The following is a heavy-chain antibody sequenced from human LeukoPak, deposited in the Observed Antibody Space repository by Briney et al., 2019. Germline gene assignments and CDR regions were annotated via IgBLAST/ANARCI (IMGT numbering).Heavy chain of an antibody. CDR1: GYSISSGYY. V-gene: IGHV4-38-2*02. CDR3: ARERSSTTCYTRSFDP. J-gene: IGHJ5*02. D-gene: IGHD2-2*02. CDR2: IHHSGST. Sequence: PSETLSLTCTVSGYSISSGYYWGWIRQPPGKGLEWIGNIHHSGSTYYNPSLKSRVTMSRDTSKNQFSLNLNSVTATDTAVYYCARERSSTTCYTRSFDPWGQGTRVTVST.